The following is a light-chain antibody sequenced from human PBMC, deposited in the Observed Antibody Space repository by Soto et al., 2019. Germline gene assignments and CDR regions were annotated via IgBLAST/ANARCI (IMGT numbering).Light chain of an antibody. V-gene: IGKV3-11*01. Sequence: EIVLTQSPATLSLSPGERATLSCRASQSVTTILAWYQQKPGQAPSLLIYGASNSATGITARFSGSGSGTDFTLASSSLEREDFAVYYWRQRPNWTLTCGGGAKQVI. CDR2: GAS. J-gene: IGKJ4*01. CDR3: RQRPNWTLT. CDR1: QSVTTI.